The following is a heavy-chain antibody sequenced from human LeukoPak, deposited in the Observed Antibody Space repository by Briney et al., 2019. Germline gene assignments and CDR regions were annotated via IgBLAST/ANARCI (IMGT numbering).Heavy chain of an antibody. CDR3: ATSPEYCSGGNCYRFDR. J-gene: IGHJ4*02. D-gene: IGHD2-15*01. Sequence: SETLSLTCTVSGGSMNTHYWSWIRQPPGTGLEWIGSIYYTGITTYNLSLQSRVTVSVDMSKNQFSLRLTSVTAADTAVYYCATSPEYCSGGNCYRFDRWGQGSLVTVSS. CDR1: GGSMNTHY. V-gene: IGHV4-59*08. CDR2: IYYTGIT.